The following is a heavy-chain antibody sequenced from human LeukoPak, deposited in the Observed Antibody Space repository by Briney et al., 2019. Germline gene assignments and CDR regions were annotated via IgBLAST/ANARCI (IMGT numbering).Heavy chain of an antibody. V-gene: IGHV1-69*13. J-gene: IGHJ6*02. Sequence: SVKVSCKASGGTSSSYAISWVRQAPGQGLEWMGGIIPIFGTANYAQKFQGRVTITADESTSTAYMELSSLRSEDTAVYYCARFRSTILWFGIYGMDVWGQGTTVTVSS. D-gene: IGHD3-10*01. CDR2: IIPIFGTA. CDR3: ARFRSTILWFGIYGMDV. CDR1: GGTSSSYA.